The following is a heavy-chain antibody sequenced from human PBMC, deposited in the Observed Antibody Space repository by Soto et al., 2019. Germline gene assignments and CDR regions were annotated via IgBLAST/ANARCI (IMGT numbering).Heavy chain of an antibody. CDR3: AKNLLWFGENQSDY. V-gene: IGHV3-23*01. CDR2: ISAGGGSP. Sequence: GGSLRLSCAASGFSFRYYAMSWVRQAPGRGLEWLSSISAGGGSPDYADSVKGRFTISRDDSKNTLYLQMNSLRAEDTALYYCAKNLLWFGENQSDYWGQGTLVTVSS. CDR1: GFSFRYYA. J-gene: IGHJ4*02. D-gene: IGHD3-10*01.